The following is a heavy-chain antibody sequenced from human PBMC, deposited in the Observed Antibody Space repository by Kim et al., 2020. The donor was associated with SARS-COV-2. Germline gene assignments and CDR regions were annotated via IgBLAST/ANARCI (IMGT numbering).Heavy chain of an antibody. V-gene: IGHV4-59*01. Sequence: SETLSLTCTVSGGSISSYYWSWIRQPPGKGLEWIGYIYYSGRTNYNPSLKSRVTISVDTSKNQFSLKLSSVTAADTAVYYCAREHILTGYYNGVFDYWGQGTLVTLSS. D-gene: IGHD3-9*01. CDR1: GGSISSYY. CDR3: AREHILTGYYNGVFDY. J-gene: IGHJ4*02. CDR2: IYYSGRT.